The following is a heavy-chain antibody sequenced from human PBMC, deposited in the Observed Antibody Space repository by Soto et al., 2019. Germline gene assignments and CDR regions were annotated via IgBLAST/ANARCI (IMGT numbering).Heavy chain of an antibody. CDR2: IRGSGGST. D-gene: IGHD4-4*01. CDR3: VKGERSRYSSMFDY. J-gene: IGHJ4*01. V-gene: IGHV3-23*01. Sequence: GGSLRLSCAASGFTFSSYAMSWVRQAPGKGLEWVSAIRGSGGSTYYADSVKGRFTISRDNSKNTVYLQMDSLRVEDSAVYYGVKGERSRYSSMFDYWGHGTRVTVSS. CDR1: GFTFSSYA.